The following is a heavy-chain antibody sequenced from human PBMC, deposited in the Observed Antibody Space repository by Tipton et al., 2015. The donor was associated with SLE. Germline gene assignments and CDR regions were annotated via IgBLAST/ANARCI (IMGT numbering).Heavy chain of an antibody. V-gene: IGHV3-23*01. J-gene: IGHJ4*02. CDR3: AKEWSNYSSGGDYFDY. D-gene: IGHD3-10*01. CDR2: ISGSGGST. Sequence: SLRLSCAASGFTFSSYAMSWVRQAPGKGLEWVSAISGSGGSTYYADSVKGRFTISRDNSKNTLYLQMNSLRAEYTAVYYCAKEWSNYSSGGDYFDYWGQGTLVTVSS. CDR1: GFTFSSYA.